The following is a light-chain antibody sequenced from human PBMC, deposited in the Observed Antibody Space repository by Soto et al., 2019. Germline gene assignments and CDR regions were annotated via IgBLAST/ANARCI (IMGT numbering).Light chain of an antibody. CDR3: QQYNDYIT. J-gene: IGKJ5*01. V-gene: IGKV1-5*01. CDR1: QSISTW. Sequence: DIQMTQSPSSLSASVGDRVTITCRASQSISTWLAWYQQKPGKAPKLLIYAASTLENGVPTRFSGTGSETEFTLTGSSLQPDDSATYYCQQYNDYITFGQGTRLEIK. CDR2: AAS.